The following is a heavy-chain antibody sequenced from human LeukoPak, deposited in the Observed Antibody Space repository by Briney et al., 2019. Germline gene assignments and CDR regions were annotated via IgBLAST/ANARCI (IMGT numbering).Heavy chain of an antibody. Sequence: GGSLRLSCAASGFTFSSYAMSWVRQAPGKGLEWVSAISGSGGSTYYADSVKGRFTISGDNSKNTLYLQMNSLRAEDTAVYYCAKGVYYDSSVPYYYGMDVWGQGTTVTVSS. D-gene: IGHD3-22*01. CDR2: ISGSGGST. CDR1: GFTFSSYA. CDR3: AKGVYYDSSVPYYYGMDV. J-gene: IGHJ6*02. V-gene: IGHV3-23*01.